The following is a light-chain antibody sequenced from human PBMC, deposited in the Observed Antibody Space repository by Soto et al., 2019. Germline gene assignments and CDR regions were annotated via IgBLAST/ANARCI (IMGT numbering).Light chain of an antibody. CDR2: AAS. CDR3: QHSYSAPYT. CDR1: QSISTY. Sequence: DIQLTQSPSSLSASVGDRVTITCRASQSISTYLTWYQQKPGKAHIILIYAASSLLSGVPSRFSGSVYGTDFTLTISSLELEDFATYYCQHSYSAPYTFGRGTKLEIK. V-gene: IGKV1-39*01. J-gene: IGKJ2*01.